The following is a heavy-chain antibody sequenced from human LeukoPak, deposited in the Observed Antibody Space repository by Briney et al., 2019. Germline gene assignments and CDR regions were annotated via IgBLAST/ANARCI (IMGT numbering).Heavy chain of an antibody. Sequence: GGSLRLSCAASGFTFSDYYMSWIRQAPGKGLEWISYISSSSSYTNYADSVKGRFTISRDNAKNSPYLQMNSLRAEDTAVYYCARGGRSSWNDYWGQGTLVTVSS. CDR1: GFTFSDYY. J-gene: IGHJ4*02. D-gene: IGHD6-13*01. CDR2: ISSSSSYT. V-gene: IGHV3-11*06. CDR3: ARGGRSSWNDY.